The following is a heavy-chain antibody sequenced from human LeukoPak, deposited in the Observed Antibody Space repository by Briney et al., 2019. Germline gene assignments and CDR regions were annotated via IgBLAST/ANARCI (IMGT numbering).Heavy chain of an antibody. CDR3: ARDPPGIAASVSGG. CDR1: GFTVSNNY. D-gene: IGHD6-13*01. Sequence: PGGSLRLSCTASGFTVSNNYMNWVRQAPGKGLEWVSIIYSGGSTQYAGSVRGRFTISRDNSKNTLYLQMSSLRAEDTAVYYCARDPPGIAASVSGGWGQGTLVTVS. V-gene: IGHV3-53*01. J-gene: IGHJ4*02. CDR2: IYSGGST.